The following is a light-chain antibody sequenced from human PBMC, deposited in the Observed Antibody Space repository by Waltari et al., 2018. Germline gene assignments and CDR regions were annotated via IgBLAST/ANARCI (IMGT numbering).Light chain of an antibody. CDR1: QGVSSN. CDR2: DAS. Sequence: EIVLTQSPATLSLSPGERGTLSCRASQGVSSNLAWYQQKPGQAPRLLIYDASNRATGAPARFSGSGSGTDFTLTISSLEPEDFAVYYCQQRGTWPLTFGGGTKVEIK. J-gene: IGKJ4*01. V-gene: IGKV3-11*01. CDR3: QQRGTWPLT.